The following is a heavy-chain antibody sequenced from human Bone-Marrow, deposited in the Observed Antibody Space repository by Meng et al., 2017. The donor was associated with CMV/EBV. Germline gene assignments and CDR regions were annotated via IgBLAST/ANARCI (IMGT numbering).Heavy chain of an antibody. CDR3: AKDNADNTIRWGY. V-gene: IGHV3-74*01. D-gene: IGHD3-10*01. CDR1: GFTFSSYW. Sequence: GESLKISCAASGFTFSSYWMHWVRQAPGKGLVWVSRINSDGSATSYADSVKGRFTISRDNAKNTLYLQMNSLRVEDTAVYYCAKDNADNTIRWGYWGQGTLVTVSS. CDR2: INSDGSAT. J-gene: IGHJ4*02.